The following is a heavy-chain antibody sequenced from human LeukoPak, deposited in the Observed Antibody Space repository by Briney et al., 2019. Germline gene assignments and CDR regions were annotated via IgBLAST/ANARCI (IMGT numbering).Heavy chain of an antibody. CDR3: ARDLAGGYCSSTSCYAPPGY. Sequence: ASVKVSCKASGYTFTSYYMHWVRQAPGQGLEWMGIINPSGGSTSYAQKFQGRVTMTRDTSTSTVNMELSSLRSEDTAVYYCARDLAGGYCSSTSCYAPPGYWGQGTLVTVSS. CDR2: INPSGGST. D-gene: IGHD2-2*01. V-gene: IGHV1-46*01. J-gene: IGHJ4*02. CDR1: GYTFTSYY.